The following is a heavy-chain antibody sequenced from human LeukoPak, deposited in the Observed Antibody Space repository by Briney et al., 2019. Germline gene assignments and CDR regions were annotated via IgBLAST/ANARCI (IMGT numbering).Heavy chain of an antibody. J-gene: IGHJ4*02. CDR2: ISGSGGRT. Sequence: ETLSLTCTVSGYSISSGYYWGWIRQPPGKGLEWVSAISGSGGRTYYADSVKGRFTISRDNSKNTVYLQMNSLRAEDTAIYYCALLMMYAIDFDSWGQGTLVTVSS. CDR1: GYSISSGYY. CDR3: ALLMMYAIDFDS. V-gene: IGHV3-23*01. D-gene: IGHD2-8*01.